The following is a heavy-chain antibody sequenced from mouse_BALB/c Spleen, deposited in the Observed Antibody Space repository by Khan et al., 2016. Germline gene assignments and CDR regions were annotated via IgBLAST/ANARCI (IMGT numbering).Heavy chain of an antibody. CDR1: GYSITSAYA. V-gene: IGHV3-2*02. J-gene: IGHJ2*01. CDR3: ARSGNYFDY. CDR2: ISSSGIT. D-gene: IGHD1-1*02. Sequence: EVQLQESGPGLVKPSQSLSLTCTVTGYSITSAYAWNWFRQFPGNKLEWIGYISSSGITSFNPSLKSRISITRDTSKNQFFLQLNSVTTEDTATYYCARSGNYFDYWGQGTTLTVSS.